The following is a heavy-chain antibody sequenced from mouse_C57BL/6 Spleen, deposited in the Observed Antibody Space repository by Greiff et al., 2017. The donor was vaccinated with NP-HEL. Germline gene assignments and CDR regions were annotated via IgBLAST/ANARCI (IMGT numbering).Heavy chain of an antibody. CDR3: ARFYYYGSSSYYYAMDY. CDR1: GYTFTSYW. V-gene: IGHV1-55*01. Sequence: QVQLQQPGAELVKPGASVKMSCKASGYTFTSYWITWVKQRPGQGLEWIGDIYPGSGSTNYNEKFKSKATLTVDTSSSTAYMQLSSLTSEDSAFYYCARFYYYGSSSYYYAMDYWGQGTSVTVSS. CDR2: IYPGSGST. D-gene: IGHD1-1*01. J-gene: IGHJ4*01.